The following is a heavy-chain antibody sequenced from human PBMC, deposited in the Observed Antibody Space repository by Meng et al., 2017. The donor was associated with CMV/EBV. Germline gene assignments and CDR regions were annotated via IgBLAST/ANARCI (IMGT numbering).Heavy chain of an antibody. V-gene: IGHV3-9*03. J-gene: IGHJ3*02. CDR2: INWDGSKK. Sequence: SLKISCVASGFTFHDYEIHWVRQAPGKGLEWVSTINWDGSKKAYAGSVKGRFTISRDNAKNSLYLQMNSLRLEDMGIYYCVKDPFDIWGQGTVVTVSS. CDR3: VKDPFDI. CDR1: GFTFHDYE.